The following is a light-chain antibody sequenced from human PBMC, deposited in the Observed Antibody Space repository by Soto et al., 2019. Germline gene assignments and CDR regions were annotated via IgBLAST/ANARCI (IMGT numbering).Light chain of an antibody. J-gene: IGKJ1*01. Sequence: VLTQSPDSLSLSPGERATLSCRASQYISTKLAWYQQKPGQAPRLLFSGAFNRATDTPDGFSGSGSGTDFTLIISGVEAEDFAMYYCQQYGDSPWTFGQGTRVDFK. V-gene: IGKV3-20*01. CDR1: QYISTK. CDR2: GAF. CDR3: QQYGDSPWT.